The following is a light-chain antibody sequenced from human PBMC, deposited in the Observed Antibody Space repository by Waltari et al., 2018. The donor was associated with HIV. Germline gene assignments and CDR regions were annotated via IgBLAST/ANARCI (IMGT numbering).Light chain of an antibody. CDR3: QAWYHSDDPIF. J-gene: IGLJ2*01. CDR1: NIGTKS. Sequence: SYVLTQPPSVSVAPGKTATITCGGDNIGTKSVQWYQQRPGQAPVLVVYHDNNRPSGVPERFSGSNSGDMATLTISRVEAGDEADYYCQAWYHSDDPIFFGGGTQLTVL. CDR2: HDN. V-gene: IGLV3-21*03.